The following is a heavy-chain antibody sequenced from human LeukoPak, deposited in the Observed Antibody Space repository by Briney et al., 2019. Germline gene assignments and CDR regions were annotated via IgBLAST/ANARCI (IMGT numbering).Heavy chain of an antibody. CDR2: FDPEDGET. V-gene: IGHV1-24*01. Sequence: ASVKVSCKVSGYTLTELSMHWVRQAPGKGLEWMGGFDPEDGETIYAQKFQGRVTMTGDTSTDTAYMELSSLRSEDTAVYYCATSYGSGSYWFDPWGQGTLVTVSS. D-gene: IGHD3-10*01. CDR1: GYTLTELS. J-gene: IGHJ5*02. CDR3: ATSYGSGSYWFDP.